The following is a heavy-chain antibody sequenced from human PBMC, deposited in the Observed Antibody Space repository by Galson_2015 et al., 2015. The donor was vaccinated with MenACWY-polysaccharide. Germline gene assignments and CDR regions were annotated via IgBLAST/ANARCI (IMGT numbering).Heavy chain of an antibody. CDR3: ARGYSAYD. V-gene: IGHV3-74*01. Sequence: SLSLSCAASGFTFSTYWMNWVRQAPGKGLVWVSRLKRDGSSTNYADSVKGRFTISRDNAKNTLYLQMNSLRAEDTALDYCARGYSAYDWGHGTLVTVSA. D-gene: IGHD5-12*01. CDR2: LKRDGSST. CDR1: GFTFSTYW. J-gene: IGHJ4*01.